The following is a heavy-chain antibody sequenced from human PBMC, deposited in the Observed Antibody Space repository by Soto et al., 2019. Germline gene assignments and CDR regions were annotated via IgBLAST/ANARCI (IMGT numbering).Heavy chain of an antibody. V-gene: IGHV1-46*01. J-gene: IGHJ5*01. CDR3: ARGFDGALES. D-gene: IGHD1-26*01. CDR1: GYTFTSYF. Sequence: ASVKVSCKASGYTFTSYFVHWVRQAPGQGLEWMGVSNPSDNSASYAQKFQGRVIMTRDTSTSTFYMELSSLRSEDTAVYYCARGFDGALESWGKGKSVNVSS. CDR2: SNPSDNSA.